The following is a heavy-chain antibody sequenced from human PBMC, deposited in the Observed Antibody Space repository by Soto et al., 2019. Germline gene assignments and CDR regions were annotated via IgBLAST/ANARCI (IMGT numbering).Heavy chain of an antibody. J-gene: IGHJ4*02. CDR3: ATLNPYDILTDPFDY. CDR1: GFTFSSYA. V-gene: IGHV3-23*01. D-gene: IGHD3-9*01. CDR2: ISGSGGST. Sequence: GGSLRLSCAASGFTFSSYAMSWVRQAPGKGLEWVSAISGSGGSTYYADSVKGRFTISRDNSKNTLYLQMNSLRAEDTAVYYCATLNPYDILTDPFDYWGQGTLVTVSS.